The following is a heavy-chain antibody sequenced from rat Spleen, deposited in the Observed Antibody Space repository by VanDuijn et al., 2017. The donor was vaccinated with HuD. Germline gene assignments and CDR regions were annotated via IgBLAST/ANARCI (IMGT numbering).Heavy chain of an antibody. CDR3: TRDLDYGGYSVMDA. V-gene: IGHV5-17*01. J-gene: IGHJ4*01. D-gene: IGHD1-11*01. Sequence: EVQLVESGGGLVQPGRSLKFSCAASGFTFSDYAMAWVRQAPKKGLEWVATIIYDGSSTYYRDSVKGRFTISRDNAKSTLYLQMDSLRSEDTATYYCTRDLDYGGYSVMDAWGQGASVTVSS. CDR2: IIYDGSST. CDR1: GFTFSDYA.